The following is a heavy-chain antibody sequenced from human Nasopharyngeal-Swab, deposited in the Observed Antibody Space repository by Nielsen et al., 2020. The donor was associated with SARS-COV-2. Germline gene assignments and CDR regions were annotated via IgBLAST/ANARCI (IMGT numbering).Heavy chain of an antibody. CDR2: IFPIFGTS. V-gene: IGHV1-69*06. D-gene: IGHD6-19*01. CDR1: GGTFSSYA. Sequence: SVKVSCKASGGTFSSYAISWVRQAPGQGLEWMGGIFPIFGTSNYAQKFQGRVTITADNSTSTDYIGLSSLRSEDTAVYYCARGDIAVAGDDYWGQGTLVTVSS. J-gene: IGHJ4*02. CDR3: ARGDIAVAGDDY.